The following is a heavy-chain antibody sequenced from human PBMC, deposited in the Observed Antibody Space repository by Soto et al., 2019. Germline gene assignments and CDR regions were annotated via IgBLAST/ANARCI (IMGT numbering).Heavy chain of an antibody. J-gene: IGHJ5*02. V-gene: IGHV3-23*01. D-gene: IGHD3-10*01. CDR2: LSGSGGST. CDR3: AKDRYYYGSGSYYKPNWFDP. Sequence: EVQLLESGGGLVQPGGSLRLSCAASGFTFSSYAMSWVRQAPGKGLEWVSALSGSGGSTYYADSVKGRFTISRDNSKNTLYLQMNSLRAEDTAVYYCAKDRYYYGSGSYYKPNWFDPWGQGTLVTVSS. CDR1: GFTFSSYA.